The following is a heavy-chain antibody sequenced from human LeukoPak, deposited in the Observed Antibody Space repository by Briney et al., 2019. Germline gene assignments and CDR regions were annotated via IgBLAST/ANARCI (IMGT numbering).Heavy chain of an antibody. CDR2: INTNTGNP. CDR3: AREEYSSGWYNWFDP. CDR1: GYTFTSYA. J-gene: IGHJ5*02. V-gene: IGHV7-4-1*02. Sequence: GASVKVSCKASGYTFTSYAMNWVRQAPGQGLEWMGWINTNTGNPTYAQGLTGRFVFSLDTSVSTAYLQISSLKAEDTAVYYCAREEYSSGWYNWFDPWGQGTLVTVSS. D-gene: IGHD6-19*01.